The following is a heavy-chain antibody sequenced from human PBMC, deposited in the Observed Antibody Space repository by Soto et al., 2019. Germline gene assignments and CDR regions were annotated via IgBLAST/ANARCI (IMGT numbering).Heavy chain of an antibody. V-gene: IGHV3-15*07. J-gene: IGHJ4*02. CDR3: SSGMAAGTY. CDR1: GLTFTDAW. D-gene: IGHD6-13*01. CDR2: IKSKAAGGTA. Sequence: EVQLVESGGGLVTPGGSLRLSCAVTGLTFTDAWMNWMRQAPGKGPEWVGRIKSKAAGGTADYAAAVKDRITMSRDDSKNMLYLQMNSLKSADTAVYYCSSGMAAGTYWGQGTLVTVSS.